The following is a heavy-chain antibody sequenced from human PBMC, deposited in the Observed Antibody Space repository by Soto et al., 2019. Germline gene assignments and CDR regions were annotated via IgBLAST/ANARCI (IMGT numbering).Heavy chain of an antibody. CDR3: AKGSSWSEFEY. CDR2: MSSST. Sequence: EVQLLESGGGLVQPGGSLRLSCVVSGFTFSNYAMTWVRQAPGKGLEWVSSMSSSTYYTDSVKGRFTISRDNSKNTLYLQMNSLRAQDTAMSYCAKGSSWSEFEYWGQGTLVTVSS. V-gene: IGHV3-23*01. J-gene: IGHJ4*02. CDR1: GFTFSNYA. D-gene: IGHD6-19*01.